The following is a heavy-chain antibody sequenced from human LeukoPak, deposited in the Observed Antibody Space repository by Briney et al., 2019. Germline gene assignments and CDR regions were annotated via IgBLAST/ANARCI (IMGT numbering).Heavy chain of an antibody. CDR3: ARDRVGATLYFDY. CDR2: ISSTGGTT. Sequence: AGGSLRLSCAASGITFSSYGMSWVRQAPGKGLEWVSSISSTGGTTYYADSVKGRFTISRDNSKNTLYLQMNSLRAEDTAVYYCARDRVGATLYFDYWGQGTLVTVSS. J-gene: IGHJ4*02. V-gene: IGHV3-23*01. D-gene: IGHD1-26*01. CDR1: GITFSSYG.